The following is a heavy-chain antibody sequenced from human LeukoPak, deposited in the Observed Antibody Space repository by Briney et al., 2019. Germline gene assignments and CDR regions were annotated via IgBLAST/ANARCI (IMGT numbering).Heavy chain of an antibody. V-gene: IGHV3-30*18. J-gene: IGHJ4*02. D-gene: IGHD3-10*01. CDR2: ISYDDINK. CDR3: AKDTKAYYGSGSSAPDY. CDR1: GFTFSSYG. Sequence: GGSLRLSCAASGFTFSSYGMHWVRQAPGKGLDWVAVISYDDINKFYADSVKGRFSISRDNSKNTLYLQMNSLRAEDTAVYYCAKDTKAYYGSGSSAPDYWGQGTLVTVSS.